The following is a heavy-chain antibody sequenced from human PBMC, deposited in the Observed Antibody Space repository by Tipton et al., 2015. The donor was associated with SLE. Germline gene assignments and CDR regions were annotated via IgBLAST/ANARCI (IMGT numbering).Heavy chain of an antibody. CDR2: IYYSGST. V-gene: IGHV4-31*11. CDR1: GGSFSGYY. J-gene: IGHJ5*02. D-gene: IGHD3-3*01. CDR3: GREYAWSPPQVDP. Sequence: TLSLTCAVYGGSFSGYYWSWIRQHPGKGLEWIGYIYYSGSTYYNPSLKSRVTISVDTSKNQFSLKLSSVTAADTAVYYCGREYAWSPPQVDPWGQGTLVTVSS.